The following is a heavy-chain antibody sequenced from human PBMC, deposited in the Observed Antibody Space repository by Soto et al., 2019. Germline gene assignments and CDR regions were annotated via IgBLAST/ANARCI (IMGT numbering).Heavy chain of an antibody. D-gene: IGHD3-3*01. V-gene: IGHV4-34*01. J-gene: IGHJ6*02. CDR1: GGSFSGYY. CDR3: ARGGHRSFGVVIYYYYGMDV. CDR2: INHSGST. Sequence: SETLSLTCAVYGGSFSGYYWSWVRQPPGKGLEWIGEINHSGSTNYNPSLKSRVTISVDTSKNQFSLKLSSVTAADTAVYYCARGGHRSFGVVIYYYYGMDVWGQGTTVTVSS.